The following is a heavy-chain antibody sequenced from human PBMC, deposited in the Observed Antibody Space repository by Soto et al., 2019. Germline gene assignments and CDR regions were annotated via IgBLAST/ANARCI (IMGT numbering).Heavy chain of an antibody. V-gene: IGHV1-46*03. D-gene: IGHD4-4*01. Sequence: GASVKVSCKASGYTFTSYSMHWVRQAPGQGLEWMGIINPSGGSTSYAQKFQGRVTMTRDTSTSTVYMELSSLRSEDTAVYYCARDGHRYSNYVESNWFDPWGQGTLVTVS. CDR3: ARDGHRYSNYVESNWFDP. J-gene: IGHJ5*02. CDR2: INPSGGST. CDR1: GYTFTSYS.